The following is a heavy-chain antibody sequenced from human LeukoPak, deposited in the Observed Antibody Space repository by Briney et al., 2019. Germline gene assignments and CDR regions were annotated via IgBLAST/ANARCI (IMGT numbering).Heavy chain of an antibody. CDR1: GFTFSSYS. Sequence: GGTLRLSCAASGFTFSSYSMNWVRQAPGKGLEWVSYISSSSSTIYYADSVKGRFTISRDNAKNSLYLQMNSLRAEDTAVYYCARALYGDYIGYWGQGTLVTVSS. CDR2: ISSSSSTI. CDR3: ARALYGDYIGY. D-gene: IGHD4-17*01. V-gene: IGHV3-48*01. J-gene: IGHJ4*02.